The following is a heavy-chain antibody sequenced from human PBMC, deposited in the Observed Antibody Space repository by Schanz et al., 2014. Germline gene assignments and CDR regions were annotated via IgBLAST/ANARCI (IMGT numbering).Heavy chain of an antibody. D-gene: IGHD3-16*01. V-gene: IGHV3-33*06. CDR2: TRYDGNNK. Sequence: QVQLVESGGGVVQPGRSLRLSCAASGFTFSRYGMHWVRQAPGKGLEWVAATRYDGNNKYYVDSVKGRFTISRDNSRKTLYLQMNSLRADDTAVYYCAKDLYNYGIFDCWGQGTLVTVSS. CDR1: GFTFSRYG. CDR3: AKDLYNYGIFDC. J-gene: IGHJ5*01.